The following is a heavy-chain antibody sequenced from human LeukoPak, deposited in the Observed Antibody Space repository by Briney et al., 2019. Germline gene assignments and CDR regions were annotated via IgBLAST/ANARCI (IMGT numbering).Heavy chain of an antibody. CDR1: GFTFSSYG. V-gene: IGHV3-30*18. Sequence: GGSLRLSCAASGFTFSSYGMHWVRQAPGKGLEWVAVISYDGSNKYYAGSVKGRFTISRDNSKNTLYLQMNSLRAEDTAVYYCAKLGTGIAAAGHFDYWGQGTLVTVSS. J-gene: IGHJ4*02. CDR2: ISYDGSNK. D-gene: IGHD6-13*01. CDR3: AKLGTGIAAAGHFDY.